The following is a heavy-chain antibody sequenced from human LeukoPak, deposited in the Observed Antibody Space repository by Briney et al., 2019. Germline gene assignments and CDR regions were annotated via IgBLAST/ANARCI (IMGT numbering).Heavy chain of an antibody. CDR1: GFTFSSYS. J-gene: IGHJ4*02. V-gene: IGHV3-21*01. CDR2: ISSSSSYI. D-gene: IGHD1-1*01. CDR3: ALRGGLEPNTALDY. Sequence: GGSLRLSCAASGFTFSSYSMNWVRQAPGKGLEWVSSISSSSSYIYYADSVKGRFTISRDNAKNSLYLQMNSLRAEDTAVYYGALRGGLEPNTALDYWGQGTLVTASS.